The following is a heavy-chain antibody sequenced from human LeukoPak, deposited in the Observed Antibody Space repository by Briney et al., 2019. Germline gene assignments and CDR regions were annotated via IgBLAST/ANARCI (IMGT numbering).Heavy chain of an antibody. J-gene: IGHJ4*02. CDR3: AKGTRIAAAGSFDY. CDR1: GFTFDDYA. V-gene: IGHV3-9*01. Sequence: GGSLRLSCAASGFTFDDYAMHWVRHAPGKGLEWVSGISWNSGRIGYADSVKGRFTISRDNAKNSLYLQMNSLRAEDTDLYYCAKGTRIAAAGSFDYWGQGTLVTVSS. D-gene: IGHD6-13*01. CDR2: ISWNSGRI.